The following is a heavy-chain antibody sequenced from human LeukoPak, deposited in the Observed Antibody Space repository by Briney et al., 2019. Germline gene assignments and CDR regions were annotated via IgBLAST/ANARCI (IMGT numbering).Heavy chain of an antibody. V-gene: IGHV4-61*02. CDR2: IYTSGST. Sequence: SETLSLTCTVSGGSISSGSYYWSWIRQPAGKGLEWIGRIYTSGSTNYNPSLKSRVTISVDTSKNQFSLKLSSVTAADTAVYYCARHHYYDSSGYSPFGYWGQGILVTVSS. CDR1: GGSISSGSYY. CDR3: ARHHYYDSSGYSPFGY. J-gene: IGHJ4*02. D-gene: IGHD3-22*01.